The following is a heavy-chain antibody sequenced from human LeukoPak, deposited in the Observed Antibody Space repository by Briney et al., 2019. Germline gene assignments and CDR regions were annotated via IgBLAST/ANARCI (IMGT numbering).Heavy chain of an antibody. V-gene: IGHV3-23*01. Sequence: GGSLRLSCAASGFTFSSYGMSWVRQAPGKGLEWVSGISGSDSSTYYADSVKGRFTISRDKSKNTLHLQMNSLRADDTAVYYCAKGDSRGYYYGMDVWGQGTTVTVSS. D-gene: IGHD3-10*01. CDR3: AKGDSRGYYYGMDV. CDR1: GFTFSSYG. J-gene: IGHJ6*02. CDR2: ISGSDSST.